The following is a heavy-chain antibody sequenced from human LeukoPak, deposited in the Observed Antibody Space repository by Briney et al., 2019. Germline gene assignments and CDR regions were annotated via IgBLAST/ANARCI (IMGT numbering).Heavy chain of an antibody. CDR1: GGSISSYY. J-gene: IGHJ3*02. V-gene: IGHV4-59*08. D-gene: IGHD3-22*01. CDR3: ARTDSSGYYVWGAFDI. CDR2: IYYSGST. Sequence: SETLSLTCTVSGGSISSYYWNWIRQPPGRGLEWIGYIYYSGSTNYNPSLKSRVTISVDTSKNQFSLKLSSVTAADTAVYYCARTDSSGYYVWGAFDIWGQGTMVTVSS.